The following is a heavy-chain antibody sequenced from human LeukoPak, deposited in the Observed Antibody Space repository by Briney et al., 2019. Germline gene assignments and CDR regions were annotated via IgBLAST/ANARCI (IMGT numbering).Heavy chain of an antibody. CDR2: IYYTGST. D-gene: IGHD6-6*01. V-gene: IGHV4-59*08. CDR1: GGSISSDY. CDR3: ARRVSSSFDY. J-gene: IGHJ4*02. Sequence: SETLSLTCTVSGGSISSDYWSWIRQPPGKGLEWIGYIYYTGSTDYIPSLKNRVTISIDTSKNQFSLKVRSVTAADTAVYYCARRVSSSFDYWGQGTLVTVSS.